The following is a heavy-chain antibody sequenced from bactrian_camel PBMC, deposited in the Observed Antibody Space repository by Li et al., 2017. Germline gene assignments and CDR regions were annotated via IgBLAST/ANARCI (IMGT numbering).Heavy chain of an antibody. J-gene: IGHJ4*01. CDR3: AARPSRWCSQDRSDYHW. CDR2: IDHDGPT. CDR1: GYYEGLHC. V-gene: IGHV3S53*01. D-gene: IGHD6*01. Sequence: HVQLVESGGGSVQIGGSLTLSCAASGYYEGLHCMAWFRQAPEKEREGIAIIDHDGPTTYADSVKGRFTISKDNAKNTLYLEMNDLKPEDTARYYCAARPSRWCSQDRSDYHWWGQGTQVTVS.